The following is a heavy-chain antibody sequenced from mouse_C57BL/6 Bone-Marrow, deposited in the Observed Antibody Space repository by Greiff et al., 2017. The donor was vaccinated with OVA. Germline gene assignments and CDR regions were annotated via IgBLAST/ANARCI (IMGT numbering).Heavy chain of an antibody. V-gene: IGHV1-54*01. CDR3: ASRPLYGSSSYWYFDV. Sequence: LVESGAELVRPGTSVKVSCKASGYAFTNYLIEWVKQRPGQGLEWIGVINPGSGGTNYNEKFKGKATLTADKSSSTAYMQLSSLTSEDSAVYFCASRPLYGSSSYWYFDVWGTGTTVTVSS. CDR1: GYAFTNYL. D-gene: IGHD1-1*01. CDR2: INPGSGGT. J-gene: IGHJ1*03.